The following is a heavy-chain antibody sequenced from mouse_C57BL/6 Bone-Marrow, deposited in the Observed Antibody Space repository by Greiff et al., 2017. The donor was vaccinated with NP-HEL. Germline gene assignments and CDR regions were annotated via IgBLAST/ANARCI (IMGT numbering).Heavy chain of an antibody. Sequence: VQLQQPGAELVKPGASVKLSCKASGYTFTSYWMQWVKQRPGQGLEWIGEIDPSDSYTNYNQKFKGKATLTVDTSSSTAYMQLSSLTSEDSAVYYCAKEGGYYGNYGIWGTGTTVTVSS. D-gene: IGHD2-1*01. J-gene: IGHJ1*03. CDR3: AKEGGYYGNYGI. CDR2: IDPSDSYT. CDR1: GYTFTSYW. V-gene: IGHV1-50*01.